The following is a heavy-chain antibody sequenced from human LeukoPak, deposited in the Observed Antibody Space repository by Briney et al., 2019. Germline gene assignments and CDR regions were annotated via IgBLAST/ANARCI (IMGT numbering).Heavy chain of an antibody. D-gene: IGHD1-26*01. Sequence: ASVKVSCKASGGTFSSYAISWVRQAPGQGLEWMGWINPNSGGTNYAQKFQGRVTMTRDTSISTAYMELSRLRSDDTAVYYCATYSGSYDAPRWGQGTLVTVSS. V-gene: IGHV1-2*02. CDR2: INPNSGGT. J-gene: IGHJ4*02. CDR1: GGTFSSYA. CDR3: ATYSGSYDAPR.